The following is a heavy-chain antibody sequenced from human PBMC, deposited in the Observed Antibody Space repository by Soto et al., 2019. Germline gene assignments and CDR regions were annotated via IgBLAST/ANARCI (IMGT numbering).Heavy chain of an antibody. CDR1: GFTFTSSA. Sequence: GASVKVSCKASGFTFTSSAVQWVRQARGQRLEWIGWIVVGSGNTNYAQKFQERVTITRDMSTSTAYMELSSLRSEDTAVYYCAAAITYDSSGGTLDYWGQGTLVTVSS. V-gene: IGHV1-58*01. J-gene: IGHJ4*02. CDR2: IVVGSGNT. D-gene: IGHD3-22*01. CDR3: AAAITYDSSGGTLDY.